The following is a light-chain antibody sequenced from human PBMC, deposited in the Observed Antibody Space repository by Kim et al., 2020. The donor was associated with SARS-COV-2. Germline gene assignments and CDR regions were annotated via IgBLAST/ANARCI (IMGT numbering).Light chain of an antibody. J-gene: IGLJ1*01. V-gene: IGLV1-44*01. CDR1: NFNIGRNS. CDR2: SNN. Sequence: QSVLTQSPSASGTPGQRVTISCSGSNFNIGRNSVNWYQQLPGTAPKLLIYSNNQRPLGVPDRFSASKSGTSASLAISGLQSEDEADYYCAAWDDSLNGYAVATGTKVTVL. CDR3: AAWDDSLNGYA.